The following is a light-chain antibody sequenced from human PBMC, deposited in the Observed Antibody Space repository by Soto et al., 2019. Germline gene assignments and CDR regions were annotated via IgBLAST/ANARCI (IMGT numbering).Light chain of an antibody. CDR1: QSVLYSSNNKNY. CDR3: QQYDKYST. V-gene: IGKV4-1*01. J-gene: IGKJ1*01. Sequence: DIVMTQSPDSLAVSLGERATINCKSSQSVLYSSNNKNYLAWYQQKPGQPPKLLIYWASTRESGVPDRFSGSGSGTDFTLTVTRLQPDDFATYFCQQYDKYSTFGHGTKVDVK. CDR2: WAS.